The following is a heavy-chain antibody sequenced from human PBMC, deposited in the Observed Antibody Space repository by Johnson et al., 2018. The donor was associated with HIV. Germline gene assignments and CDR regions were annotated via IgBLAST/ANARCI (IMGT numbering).Heavy chain of an antibody. D-gene: IGHD3-10*01. CDR1: GFTFSSYW. J-gene: IGHJ3*02. CDR2: IKSDGSTT. V-gene: IGHV3-74*01. CDR3: AREQTSMVQGVIWAFDI. Sequence: MQLVESGGGLVQPGGSLRLSCAASGFTFSSYWMHWVRQAPGKGLVWVSRIKSDGSTTTYADSVKGRFTISRDNSKNTLYLQMNSLRAEDTAVYYCAREQTSMVQGVIWAFDIWGQGTMVTVSS.